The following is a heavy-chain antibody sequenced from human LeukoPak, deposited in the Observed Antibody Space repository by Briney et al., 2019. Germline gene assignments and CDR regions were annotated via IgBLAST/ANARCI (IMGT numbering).Heavy chain of an antibody. CDR3: ATLTMVRGVIHNWFDP. Sequence: ASVKVPCKVSGYTLTELSMHWVRQAPGKGLEWMGGFDPEDGETIYAQKFQGRVTMTEDTSTDTAYMELSSLRSEDTAVYYCATLTMVRGVIHNWFDPWGQGTLVTVSS. V-gene: IGHV1-24*01. D-gene: IGHD3-10*01. CDR2: FDPEDGET. CDR1: GYTLTELS. J-gene: IGHJ5*02.